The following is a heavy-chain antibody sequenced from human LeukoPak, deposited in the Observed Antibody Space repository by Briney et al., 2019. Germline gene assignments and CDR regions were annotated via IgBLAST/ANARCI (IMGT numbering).Heavy chain of an antibody. Sequence: GSSVKVSCKASGGTFSSYAISWVRQAPGQGLEWMGRIIPILGTANYAQKFQGRVTITTDESTSTAYMELSSLRSEDTAAYYCAECRRDGYGCWFDPWGQGTLVTVSS. CDR1: GGTFSSYA. V-gene: IGHV1-69*11. D-gene: IGHD5-24*01. J-gene: IGHJ5*02. CDR2: IIPILGTA. CDR3: AECRRDGYGCWFDP.